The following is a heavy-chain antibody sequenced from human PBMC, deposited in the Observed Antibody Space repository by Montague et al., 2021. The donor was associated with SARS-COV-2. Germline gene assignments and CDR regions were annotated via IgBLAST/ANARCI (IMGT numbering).Heavy chain of an antibody. CDR1: GFTFSRYW. CDR3: ARGAGGWLQGGYYGMDV. J-gene: IGHJ6*02. V-gene: IGHV3-74*01. D-gene: IGHD5-24*01. Sequence: SLRLSCAASGFTFSRYWVHWVRQAPGKGLVWVSRINSDGSSPSCPDSLXVLFTISRDNAKNTLYLQMNSLRAEDTAVYYCARGAGGWLQGGYYGMDVWGQGTTVTVSS. CDR2: INSDGSSP.